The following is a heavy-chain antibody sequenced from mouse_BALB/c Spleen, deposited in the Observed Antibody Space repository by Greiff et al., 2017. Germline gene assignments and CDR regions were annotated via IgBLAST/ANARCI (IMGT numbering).Heavy chain of an antibody. V-gene: IGHV5-6*01. J-gene: IGHJ1*01. Sequence: EVMLVESGGDLVKPGGSLKLSCAASGFTFSSYGMSWVRQTPDKRLEWVATISSGGSYTYYPDSVKGRFTISRDNAKNTLYLQMSSLKSEDTAMYYCARNYGYRYFDVWGAGTTVTVSS. CDR3: ARNYGYRYFDV. D-gene: IGHD1-1*01. CDR1: GFTFSSYG. CDR2: ISSGGSYT.